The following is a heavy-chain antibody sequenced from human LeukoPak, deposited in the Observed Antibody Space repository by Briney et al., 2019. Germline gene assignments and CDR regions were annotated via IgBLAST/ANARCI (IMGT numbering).Heavy chain of an antibody. V-gene: IGHV3-23*01. D-gene: IGHD6-19*01. CDR2: ISGSGGST. Sequence: PGGSLRLSCAASGFTFSSYAMSWVRQAPGKGLEWVSAISGSGGSTYYADSVKGRFTVSRDNSKNTLYLQMNSLRAEDTAVYYCAEDLRIAVAGENPFDYWGQGTLVTVSS. J-gene: IGHJ4*02. CDR3: AEDLRIAVAGENPFDY. CDR1: GFTFSSYA.